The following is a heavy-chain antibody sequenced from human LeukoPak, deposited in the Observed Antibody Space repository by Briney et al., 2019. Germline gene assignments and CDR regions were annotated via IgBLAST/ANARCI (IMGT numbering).Heavy chain of an antibody. D-gene: IGHD3-9*01. V-gene: IGHV1-18*01. Sequence: GASVKVSCKASGYTFTSYGISWVRQPPGQGLEWMGWISAYNGNTNYAQKLQGRVTMTTDTSTSPAYMELRSLRSDDTAVYYCARVRLVLDAFDIWGQGTMVTVSS. CDR2: ISAYNGNT. CDR3: ARVRLVLDAFDI. J-gene: IGHJ3*02. CDR1: GYTFTSYG.